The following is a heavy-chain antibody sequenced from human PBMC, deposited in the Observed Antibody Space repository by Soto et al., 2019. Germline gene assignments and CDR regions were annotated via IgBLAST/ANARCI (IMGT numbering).Heavy chain of an antibody. D-gene: IGHD3-3*01. Sequence: ASVKVSCKASGYTFTSYDINWVRQATGQGLEWMGWMNPNSGNTGYAQKFQGRVTMTRNTSISTAYMELSSLRSEDTAVYYCAGLFTFFGVVHLKYYWGMDVWGQGTRVTVSS. CDR2: MNPNSGNT. CDR1: GYTFTSYD. V-gene: IGHV1-8*01. J-gene: IGHJ6*02. CDR3: AGLFTFFGVVHLKYYWGMDV.